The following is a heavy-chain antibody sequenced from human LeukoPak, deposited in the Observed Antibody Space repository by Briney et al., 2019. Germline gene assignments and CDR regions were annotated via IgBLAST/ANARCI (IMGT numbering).Heavy chain of an antibody. D-gene: IGHD6-19*01. CDR3: ARDAQWLVPEGYYYYMDV. Sequence: GGSLRLSCEGSGFTFSRYNMNWFRQAPGKGLERVSSISGRSSYIFYADSVKGRFTISRDNAKNSLYPQMNSLRAEDTAVYYCARDAQWLVPEGYYYYMDVWGKGTTVTVSS. CDR2: ISGRSSYI. J-gene: IGHJ6*03. V-gene: IGHV3-21*01. CDR1: GFTFSRYN.